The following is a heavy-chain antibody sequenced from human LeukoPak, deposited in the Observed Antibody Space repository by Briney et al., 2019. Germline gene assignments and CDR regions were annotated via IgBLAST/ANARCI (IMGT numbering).Heavy chain of an antibody. J-gene: IGHJ6*02. CDR3: ARGGVAATGPTRYYFHYYGMDV. V-gene: IGHV4-59*01. CDR1: GGSISSYY. Sequence: SETLSLTCTVSGGSISSYYWSWIRQPPGKELEWIGYIYYSGSTNYNPSLKSRVTISVDTSKNQFSPKLRSVTAADTAIYYCARGGVAATGPTRYYFHYYGMDVWGQGTTVTVSS. CDR2: IYYSGST. D-gene: IGHD3-10*01.